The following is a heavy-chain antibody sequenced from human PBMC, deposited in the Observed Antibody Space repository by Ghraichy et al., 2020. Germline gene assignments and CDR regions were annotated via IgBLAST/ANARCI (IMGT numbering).Heavy chain of an antibody. CDR2: IYYSGST. CDR3: ARGRFLEWFIFDY. CDR1: GGSISSYY. V-gene: IGHV4-59*01. D-gene: IGHD3-3*01. J-gene: IGHJ4*02. Sequence: SETLSLTCTVSGGSISSYYWSWIRQPPGKGLEWIGYIYYSGSTNYNPSLKSRVTISVDTSKNQFSLKLNSVTAADTAVYYCARGRFLEWFIFDYWGQGTLVTVSS.